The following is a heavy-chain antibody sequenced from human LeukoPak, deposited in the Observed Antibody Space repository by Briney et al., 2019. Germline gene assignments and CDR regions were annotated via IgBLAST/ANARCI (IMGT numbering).Heavy chain of an antibody. Sequence: KASETLSLTCTVSGGSISSGGYYWSWIRQHPGKGLEWIGYIYYSGSTNYNPSLKSRVTISVDTSKNQFSLKLSSVTAADTAVYYCARAPQTGLTEFGDFDYWGQGTLVTVSS. CDR1: GGSISSGGYY. CDR2: IYYSGST. CDR3: ARAPQTGLTEFGDFDY. J-gene: IGHJ4*02. D-gene: IGHD3-10*01. V-gene: IGHV4-61*08.